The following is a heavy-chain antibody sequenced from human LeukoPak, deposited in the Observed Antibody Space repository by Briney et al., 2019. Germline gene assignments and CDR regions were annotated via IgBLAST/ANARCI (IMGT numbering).Heavy chain of an antibody. CDR3: ARVHYGSGSLYYYYYYMDV. D-gene: IGHD3-10*01. CDR1: GFTVSSNY. J-gene: IGHJ6*03. V-gene: IGHV3-66*01. CDR2: IYSGGRT. Sequence: PGGSLRLSCAASGFTVSSNYMTWVRQAPGKGLEWVSVIYSGGRTYYADSVKGRFTISRDNSKNTLYLQMNSLRAEDTAVYYCARVHYGSGSLYYYYYYMDVWGKGTTVTISS.